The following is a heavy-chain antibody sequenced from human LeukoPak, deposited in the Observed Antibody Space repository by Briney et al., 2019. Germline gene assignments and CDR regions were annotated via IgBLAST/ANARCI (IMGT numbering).Heavy chain of an antibody. CDR3: ARPGTEHPYGMDV. Sequence: ASVKVSCKASGYTFTSYGISWVRQAPGQGLEWMGWISAYNGNTNYAQKFQGRVTMTRDTSTSTVYMYLSSLRSEDTAVCYCARPGTEHPYGMDVWGQGTTVTVSS. J-gene: IGHJ6*02. V-gene: IGHV1-18*01. CDR1: GYTFTSYG. CDR2: ISAYNGNT.